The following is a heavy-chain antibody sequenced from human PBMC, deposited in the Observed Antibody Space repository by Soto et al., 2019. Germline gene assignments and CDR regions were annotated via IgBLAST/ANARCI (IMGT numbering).Heavy chain of an antibody. Sequence: EVQLVESGGGLVQPWGSLRLSCAASGFTFSSYSMNWVRQAPGKGLEWVSYISSSSSTIYYADSVKGRFTISRDNAKNSLYLQMNSLRAEDTAVYYCARADSGYAHGYYYYGMDVWGQGTTVTVSS. V-gene: IGHV3-48*01. D-gene: IGHD5-12*01. CDR1: GFTFSSYS. J-gene: IGHJ6*02. CDR3: ARADSGYAHGYYYYGMDV. CDR2: ISSSSSTI.